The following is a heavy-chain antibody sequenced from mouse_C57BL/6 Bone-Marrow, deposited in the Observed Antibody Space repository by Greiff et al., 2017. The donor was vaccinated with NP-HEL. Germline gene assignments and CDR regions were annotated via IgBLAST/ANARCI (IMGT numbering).Heavy chain of an antibody. Sequence: EVKLQESGPVLVKPGASVKMSCKASGYTFTDYYMNWVKQSHGKSLEWIGVINPYNGGTSYNQKFKGKATLTVDKSSSTAYMELNSLTSEDSAVYYCAPYGLYAMDYWGQGSSVTVSS. V-gene: IGHV1-19*01. D-gene: IGHD1-1*01. J-gene: IGHJ4*01. CDR2: INPYNGGT. CDR1: GYTFTDYY. CDR3: APYGLYAMDY.